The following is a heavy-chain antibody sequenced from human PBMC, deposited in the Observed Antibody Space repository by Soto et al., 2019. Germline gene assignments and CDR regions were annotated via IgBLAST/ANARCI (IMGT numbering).Heavy chain of an antibody. CDR2: ISYDGSNK. CDR3: ARDEAWYYYDSSGYFFY. J-gene: IGHJ4*02. CDR1: GFTFSSYA. D-gene: IGHD3-22*01. V-gene: IGHV3-30-3*01. Sequence: QVQLVESGGGVVQPGRSLRLSCAASGFTFSSYAMHWVRQAPGKGLEWVAVISYDGSNKYYADSVKGRFTISRDNSKNTLYLQMNSLRAEDTAVYYCARDEAWYYYDSSGYFFYWGQGPLVTVSS.